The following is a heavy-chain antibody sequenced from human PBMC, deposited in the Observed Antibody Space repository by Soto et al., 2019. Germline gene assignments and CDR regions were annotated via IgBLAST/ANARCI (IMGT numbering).Heavy chain of an antibody. J-gene: IGHJ3*02. V-gene: IGHV3-48*01. Sequence: VGSLRLSCAASGFTFSSYSMNWVRQAPGKGLEWVSYISSSSSTIYYADSVKGRFTISRDNAKNSLYLQMNSLRAEDTAVYYCARDRDYGDYVNAFDIWGQGTMVTVSS. CDR2: ISSSSSTI. D-gene: IGHD4-17*01. CDR3: ARDRDYGDYVNAFDI. CDR1: GFTFSSYS.